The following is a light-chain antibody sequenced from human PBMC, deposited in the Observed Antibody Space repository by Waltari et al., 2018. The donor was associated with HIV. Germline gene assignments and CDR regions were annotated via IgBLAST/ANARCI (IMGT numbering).Light chain of an antibody. CDR1: SSHVGGYNY. Sequence: QSALTQPVSVSGSPGQSITISCTGTSSHVGGYNYVSWYQQHPGKAPKLMIYDVSNRPYGVSNRFSGSKSDNTASLTISGLQAEDEADYYCSSYTSRITVVFGGGTKLTVL. CDR3: SSYTSRITVV. CDR2: DVS. J-gene: IGLJ2*01. V-gene: IGLV2-14*03.